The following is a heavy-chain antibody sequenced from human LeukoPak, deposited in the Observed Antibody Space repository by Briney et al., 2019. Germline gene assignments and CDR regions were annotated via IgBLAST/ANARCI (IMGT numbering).Heavy chain of an antibody. CDR1: GFTFSSYS. D-gene: IGHD6-6*01. V-gene: IGHV3-21*05. CDR2: ISGSGHDI. CDR3: TGDPRHLDS. J-gene: IGHJ4*02. Sequence: GGSLRLSCAASGFTFSSYSMNWVRQAPGKGVEWVAYISGSGHDINYSESAKGRFTISRDNAKNSLYLQMSSLRVEDTAVYYCTGDPRHLDSWGQGTLVTVSS.